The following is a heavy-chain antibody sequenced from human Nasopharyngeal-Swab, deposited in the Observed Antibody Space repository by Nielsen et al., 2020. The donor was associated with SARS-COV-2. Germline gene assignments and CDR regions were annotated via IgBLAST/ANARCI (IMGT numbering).Heavy chain of an antibody. CDR3: ARPNMTTNYGMVV. J-gene: IGHJ6*02. D-gene: IGHD2-8*01. Sequence: WLGQAPGQGLEWMGWINTNTGNPTYAQGFTGRLVFSLDTSVSTAYLQISSLKAEDTAVYYCARPNMTTNYGMVVWGQGTTVTVSS. V-gene: IGHV7-4-1*02. CDR2: INTNTGNP.